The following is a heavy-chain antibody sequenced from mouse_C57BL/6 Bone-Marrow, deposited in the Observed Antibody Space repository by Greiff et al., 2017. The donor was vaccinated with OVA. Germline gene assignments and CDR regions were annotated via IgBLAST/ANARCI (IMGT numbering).Heavy chain of an antibody. Sequence: VQLQQSGAELVRPGASVKLSCTASGFNIKDDYMHWVKQRPEQGLEWIGWIDPENGDTEYASKFQGKAPITADTSSNTAYLQLSSLTSEDTAVYYCTTDGYYRFAYWGQGTLVTVSA. CDR3: TTDGYYRFAY. D-gene: IGHD2-3*01. J-gene: IGHJ3*01. V-gene: IGHV14-4*01. CDR2: IDPENGDT. CDR1: GFNIKDDY.